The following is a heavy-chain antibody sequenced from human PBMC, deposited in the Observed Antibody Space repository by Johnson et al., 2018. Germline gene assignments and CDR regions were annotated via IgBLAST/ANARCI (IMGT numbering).Heavy chain of an antibody. J-gene: IGHJ3*02. CDR2: VNSDGSSA. Sequence: SCAASGFTFTDYWMSWVRQAPGKGLVWVSRVNSDGSSATYADSVRGRFTISRDNAKNTLYLQMNSLRAEATAVYYCARAGGNYGRGAFDIWGQGTMVTVSS. CDR3: ARAGGNYGRGAFDI. CDR1: GFTFTDYW. V-gene: IGHV3-74*01. D-gene: IGHD1-26*01.